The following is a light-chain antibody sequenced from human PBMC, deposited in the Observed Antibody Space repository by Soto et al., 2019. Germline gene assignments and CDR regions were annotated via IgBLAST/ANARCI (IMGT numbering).Light chain of an antibody. CDR1: QSVSSSY. CDR3: QQYGGSPQT. J-gene: IGKJ1*01. V-gene: IGKV3-20*01. CDR2: GAS. Sequence: IVMTQSPATLSVSTGERATLSCRASQSVSSSYLAWYQQKPGQAPRLLIYGASSRATGIPDRFSGSGSGTDFTLTICLLEPEDCALYCSQQYGGSPQTFCQVTKVDTK.